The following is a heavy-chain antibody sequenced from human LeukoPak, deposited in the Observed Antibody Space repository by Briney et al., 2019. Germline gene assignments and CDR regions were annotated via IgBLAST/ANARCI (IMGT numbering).Heavy chain of an antibody. V-gene: IGHV5-51*01. CDR3: VQCGGDCYTSSH. CDR1: GXSFTSYW. Sequence: CESXGXSFTSYWIGWVRQMPGKGLEWMGIIYPGDSNTRYSPSFQGQVTISADKSISTAYLQWSSLKASGSAMYYCVQCGGDCYTSSHWGQGTLVTVSS. J-gene: IGHJ4*02. D-gene: IGHD2-21*02. CDR2: IYPGDSNT.